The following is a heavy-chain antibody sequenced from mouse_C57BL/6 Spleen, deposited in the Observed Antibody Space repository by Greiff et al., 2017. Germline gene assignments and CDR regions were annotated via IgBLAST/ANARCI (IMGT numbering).Heavy chain of an antibody. CDR2: IYPGDGDT. D-gene: IGHD1-1*01. J-gene: IGHJ1*03. CDR3: AKYDDGGRYGYFEG. CDR1: GYAFSSSW. V-gene: IGHV1-82*01. Sequence: QVQLQQSGPELVKPGASVKISCTASGYAFSSSWMNWVKQRPGKGLEWIGRIYPGDGDTNYNGKFKGKATLTADKSSSTAYMQLSSLTSEDSAVYFCAKYDDGGRYGYFEGWGTGGTVTVS.